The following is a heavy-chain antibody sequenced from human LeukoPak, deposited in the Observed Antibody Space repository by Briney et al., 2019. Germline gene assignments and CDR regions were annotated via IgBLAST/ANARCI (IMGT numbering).Heavy chain of an antibody. D-gene: IGHD1-26*01. Sequence: ASVKVSCKASGYTFTGYYMHWVRQAPGQGLEWMGWINPNSGGTNYAQKFQGRVTMTRDTSISTAYMELSRLRSDDTAVYYCARDREIAGATTVAFDIWGQGTMVTVSS. V-gene: IGHV1-2*02. J-gene: IGHJ3*02. CDR3: ARDREIAGATTVAFDI. CDR2: INPNSGGT. CDR1: GYTFTGYY.